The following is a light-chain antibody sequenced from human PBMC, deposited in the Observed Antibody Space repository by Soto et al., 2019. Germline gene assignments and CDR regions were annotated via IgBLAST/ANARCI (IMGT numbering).Light chain of an antibody. CDR1: QSVSSN. CDR3: QQYGSSPIT. V-gene: IGKV3-15*01. CDR2: GAS. J-gene: IGKJ5*01. Sequence: EIMMTQSPATLSVSPGERATFSCRASQSVSSNLAWYQQKAGQAPRLLIYGASARATGIPARFSGSGSGTEFTLSISSLQSEDFAVYYCQQYGSSPITFGQGTRLE.